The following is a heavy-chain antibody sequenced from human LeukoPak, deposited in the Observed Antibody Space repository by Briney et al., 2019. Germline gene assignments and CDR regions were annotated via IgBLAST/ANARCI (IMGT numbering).Heavy chain of an antibody. J-gene: IGHJ4*02. CDR1: GFTFDDYA. CDR3: AKAAAGHFDY. CDR2: ISWNSGSI. V-gene: IGHV3-9*01. D-gene: IGHD6-13*01. Sequence: GRSLRLSCAASGFTFDDYAMHWVRQAPGKGLEWVSGISWNSGSIGYADSVKGRFTISRDNSKNTLYLQMNSLRAEDTAVYYCAKAAAGHFDYWGQGTLVTVSS.